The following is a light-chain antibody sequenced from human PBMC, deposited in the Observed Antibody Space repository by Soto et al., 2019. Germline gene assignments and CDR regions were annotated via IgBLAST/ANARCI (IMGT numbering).Light chain of an antibody. J-gene: IGKJ1*01. CDR3: QQYNNLPWT. CDR2: GAS. V-gene: IGKV3-15*01. CDR1: QSVSSN. Sequence: EIVMTQSPATLSVSPGERATLSCRASQSVSSNLAWYQQKPGQAPRLIIYGASTRATGIPARFIGSGSGTEFTRTISSLQSEDFAVYYCQQYNNLPWTFGQGTKVEIK.